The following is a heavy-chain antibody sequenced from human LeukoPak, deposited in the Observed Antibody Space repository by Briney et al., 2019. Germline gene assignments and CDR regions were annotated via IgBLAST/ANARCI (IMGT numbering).Heavy chain of an antibody. V-gene: IGHV4-34*01. CDR3: ARGPYRVTMVRGGPGAFDI. CDR1: GGSFSGYY. J-gene: IGHJ3*02. D-gene: IGHD3-10*01. Sequence: SETLSLTCAVYGGSFSGYYWSWIRQPPGKGLEWIGEINHSGSTNYNPSIKSRVTISVDTSKNQFSLKLSSVTAADTAVYYCARGPYRVTMVRGGPGAFDIWGQGTMVTVSS. CDR2: INHSGST.